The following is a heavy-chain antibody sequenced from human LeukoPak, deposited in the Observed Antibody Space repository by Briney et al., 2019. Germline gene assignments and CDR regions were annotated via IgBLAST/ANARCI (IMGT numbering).Heavy chain of an antibody. J-gene: IGHJ4*02. CDR1: GYTFTSYA. CDR2: INAGNGNT. Sequence: ASVKVSCKASGYTFTSYAMHWVRQAPGQRLEWMGWINAGNGNTKYSQKFQGRVTITRDTSASTAYMELSSLRSEDTAVYYCARGEKGILTYFDYWGQGTLVTVSS. D-gene: IGHD3-9*01. CDR3: ARGEKGILTYFDY. V-gene: IGHV1-3*01.